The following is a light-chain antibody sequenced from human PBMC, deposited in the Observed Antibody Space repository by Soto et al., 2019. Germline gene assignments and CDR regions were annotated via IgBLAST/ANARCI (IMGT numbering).Light chain of an antibody. CDR1: QSVSSSY. V-gene: IGKV3-20*01. Sequence: EIVLTQSPGTLSLSPGERATLSCRASQSVSSSYLAWYQQKPGQAPRLLIYGASSRATGIPDRFSGSGSGTDFTLTISRLEPEDFAVYYCQQYSTLPHTFGQGTK. CDR2: GAS. J-gene: IGKJ2*01. CDR3: QQYSTLPHT.